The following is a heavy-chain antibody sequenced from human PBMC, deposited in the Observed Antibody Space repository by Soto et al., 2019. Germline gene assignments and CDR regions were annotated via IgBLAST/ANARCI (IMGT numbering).Heavy chain of an antibody. J-gene: IGHJ3*02. Sequence: SETLSLTCTVSGGSISSYYWSWIRQPPGKGLEWIGYIYYSGSTNYNPSLKSRVTISVDTSKNQFSLKLNSVTAADTAVYYCARHLAVAGTPLGTFDIWGQGTMVTVSS. V-gene: IGHV4-59*08. CDR3: ARHLAVAGTPLGTFDI. CDR2: IYYSGST. CDR1: GGSISSYY. D-gene: IGHD6-19*01.